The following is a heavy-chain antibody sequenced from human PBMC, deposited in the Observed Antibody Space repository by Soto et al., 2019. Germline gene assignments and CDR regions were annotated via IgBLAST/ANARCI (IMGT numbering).Heavy chain of an antibody. CDR1: GGSFSDYS. D-gene: IGHD3-22*01. J-gene: IGHJ4*02. CDR3: ARGSHKLHSYDSSGFYHYVDY. Sequence: ETLSLPCAVSGGSFSDYSWTWIRQPPGKGLEWIGEINDSGSTNYTPSLERRVTISRDTSKNRFSLKLSSVTAADTAVYYCARGSHKLHSYDSSGFYHYVDYWGQGSLVTVSS. CDR2: INDSGST. V-gene: IGHV4-34*01.